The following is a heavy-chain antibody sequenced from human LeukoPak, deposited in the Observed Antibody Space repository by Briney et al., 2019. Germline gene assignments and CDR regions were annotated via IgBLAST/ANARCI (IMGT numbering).Heavy chain of an antibody. CDR3: ARGPLDSGYTYFDY. CDR1: GGSVSSYY. J-gene: IGHJ4*02. Sequence: SETLSLTCTVSGGSVSSYYWSWIRQPPGQGLEWIGYFSYSGSTNYNPSLKGRVTISVDTSKNQFSLKLSSVTAADTAVYYCARGPLDSGYTYFDYWGQGTLVSVAS. CDR2: FSYSGST. V-gene: IGHV4-59*02. D-gene: IGHD5-12*01.